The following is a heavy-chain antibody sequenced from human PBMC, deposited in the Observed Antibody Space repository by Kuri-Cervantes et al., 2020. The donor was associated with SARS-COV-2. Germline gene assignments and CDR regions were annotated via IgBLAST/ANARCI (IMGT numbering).Heavy chain of an antibody. V-gene: IGHV3-11*01. CDR2: ISSSGSTI. CDR3: AKDTDYTHDY. D-gene: IGHD4-11*01. Sequence: GESLKISCAASGFTFSDYYMSWIRQAPGKGLEWVSYISSSGSTIYYADSVKGRFTIPRDNAKNSLYLQMNSLRAEDTAVYYCAKDTDYTHDYWGQGTLVTVSS. J-gene: IGHJ4*02. CDR1: GFTFSDYY.